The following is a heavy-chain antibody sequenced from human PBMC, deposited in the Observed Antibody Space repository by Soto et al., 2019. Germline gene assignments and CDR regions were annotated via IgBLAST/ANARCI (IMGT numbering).Heavy chain of an antibody. CDR2: IKQDGSEK. CDR3: ARSYDFWSGYRRSGWFDP. CDR1: GFTFSSYW. D-gene: IGHD3-3*01. Sequence: PGGSLRLSCAASGFTFSSYWISWVRQAPVKGLEWVANIKQDGSEKYYVDSVKGRFTISRDNAKNSLYLQMNSLRAEDTAVYYCARSYDFWSGYRRSGWFDPWGQGTLVTVSS. J-gene: IGHJ5*02. V-gene: IGHV3-7*03.